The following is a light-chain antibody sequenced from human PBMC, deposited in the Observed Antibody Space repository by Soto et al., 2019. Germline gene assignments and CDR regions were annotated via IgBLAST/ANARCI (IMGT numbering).Light chain of an antibody. CDR1: QTVRNNY. Sequence: EFVLTQSPGTLSLSPGERGTLSCRSSQTVRNNYLAWYQQKPGQAPRLLIYGASSMATGIPDRFSGGGSGTDFTLTISRLEPEDFAVYYCQQFSSYPLTFGGGTKVDIK. CDR3: QQFSSYPLT. J-gene: IGKJ4*01. CDR2: GAS. V-gene: IGKV3-20*01.